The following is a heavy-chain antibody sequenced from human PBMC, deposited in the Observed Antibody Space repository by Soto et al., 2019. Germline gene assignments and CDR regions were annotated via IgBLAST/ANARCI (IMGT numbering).Heavy chain of an antibody. J-gene: IGHJ5*02. CDR2: ISPSGGDT. V-gene: IGHV3-23*01. CDR1: TFTLSSYG. Sequence: EVPLLESGGGLVQTGGSLRLSCVAYTFTLSSYGMTWVRHAPGKGLEWVSSISPSGGDTYYADSVKVRVTSPRDNSINTLYLQMDRLRVEDTALYYCARGWGSPDPWGQGTLVTVSS. D-gene: IGHD7-27*01. CDR3: ARGWGSPDP.